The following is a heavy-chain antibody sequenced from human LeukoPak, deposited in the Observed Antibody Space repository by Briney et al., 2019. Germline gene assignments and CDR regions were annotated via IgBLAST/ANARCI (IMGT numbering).Heavy chain of an antibody. J-gene: IGHJ4*02. CDR1: GFTFSSYS. CDR3: ARLGPYSCFGEYPIDY. CDR2: ISSSSSTI. D-gene: IGHD3-10*01. Sequence: PGGSLRLSCAASGFTFSSYSMNWVRQAPGKGLEWVSYISSSSSTIYYADSVKGRFTISRDNAKNSLYLQMNSLRAEDTAVYYCARLGPYSCFGEYPIDYWGQGTLVTVSS. V-gene: IGHV3-48*01.